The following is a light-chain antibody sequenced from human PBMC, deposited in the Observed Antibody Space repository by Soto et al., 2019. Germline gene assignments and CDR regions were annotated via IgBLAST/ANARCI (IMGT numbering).Light chain of an antibody. J-gene: IGKJ2*01. Sequence: DIQMTQSPSTLSASVGDRVTITCRASQTISNWLAWYQQRPGKAPNLLIYKASTLESGVSSRFSGSGSGTECTLTISSLQPDDFATYYCHRSNSYPHTFGQGTQLEIK. CDR1: QTISNW. CDR2: KAS. V-gene: IGKV1-5*03. CDR3: HRSNSYPHT.